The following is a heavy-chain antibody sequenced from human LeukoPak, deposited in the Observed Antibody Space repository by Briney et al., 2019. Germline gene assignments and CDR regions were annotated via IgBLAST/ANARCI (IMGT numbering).Heavy chain of an antibody. J-gene: IGHJ4*02. CDR3: ARSPRWPTVVTHDYYFDY. CDR2: IYTSGST. Sequence: SETLSLTCTVSGGSISSGDYYWSWIRQPAGKGLEWIGHIYTSGSTNYNPSLKSRVTMSVDTSKNQFSLKLSSVTAADTAVYYCARSPRWPTVVTHDYYFDYRGQGTLVTVSS. CDR1: GGSISSGDYY. V-gene: IGHV4-61*09. D-gene: IGHD4-23*01.